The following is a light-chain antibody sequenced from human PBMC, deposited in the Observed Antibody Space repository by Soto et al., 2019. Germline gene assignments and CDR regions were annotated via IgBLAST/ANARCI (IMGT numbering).Light chain of an antibody. CDR3: QKYKNWPPRAWS. CDR1: QSVSSN. J-gene: IGKJ1*01. Sequence: EIVMTQSPATLSVSPGERATLSCRASQSVSSNLAWYQQKPGQAPSLLIYGASTRPTGIPARFSGSGSGTELTLPISSLNAEDVAVYYSQKYKNWPPRAWSFGQGTKVEIK. V-gene: IGKV3-15*01. CDR2: GAS.